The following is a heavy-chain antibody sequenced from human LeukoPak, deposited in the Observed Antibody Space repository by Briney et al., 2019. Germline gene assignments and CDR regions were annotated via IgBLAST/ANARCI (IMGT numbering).Heavy chain of an antibody. V-gene: IGHV3-30*04. CDR3: AKGTYGSGTYGAHDY. D-gene: IGHD3-10*01. CDR2: ISYDGSNK. Sequence: GRSLRLSCEASGFIFSSFAMHWVRQAPGKGLEWVAVISYDGSNKYYADSVKGRFTISRDNSKNTLYLQMNSVRVEDTAVYYCAKGTYGSGTYGAHDYWGQGTLVTVSS. J-gene: IGHJ4*02. CDR1: GFIFSSFA.